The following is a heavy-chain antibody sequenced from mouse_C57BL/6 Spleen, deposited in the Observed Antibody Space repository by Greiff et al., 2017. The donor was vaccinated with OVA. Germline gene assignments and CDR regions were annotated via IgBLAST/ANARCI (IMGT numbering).Heavy chain of an antibody. J-gene: IGHJ4*01. CDR1: GYTFTNYW. CDR3: ARWDDYDEGAMDY. CDR2: IYPGGGYT. D-gene: IGHD2-4*01. V-gene: IGHV1-63*01. Sequence: QVQLQQSGAELVRPGTSVKMSCTASGYTFTNYWIGWAKQRPGHGLEWIGDIYPGGGYTNYNEKFKGKATLTADKSSSTAYMQFSSLTSEDSAIYYCARWDDYDEGAMDYWGQGTSVTVSS.